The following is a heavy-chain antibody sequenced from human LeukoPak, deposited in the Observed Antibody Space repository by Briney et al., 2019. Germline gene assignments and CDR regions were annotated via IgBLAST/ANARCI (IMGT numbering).Heavy chain of an antibody. J-gene: IGHJ6*02. Sequence: SVKVSCKASGGTFSSYAISWVRQAPGQGLEWMGRIIPIFGIANYAQKYQGRVTITADKSTSTAYMELSSLRSEDTAVYYCAREWKMATIPAGGYYYGMDVWGQGTTVTVSS. D-gene: IGHD5-24*01. V-gene: IGHV1-69*04. CDR1: GGTFSSYA. CDR2: IIPIFGIA. CDR3: AREWKMATIPAGGYYYGMDV.